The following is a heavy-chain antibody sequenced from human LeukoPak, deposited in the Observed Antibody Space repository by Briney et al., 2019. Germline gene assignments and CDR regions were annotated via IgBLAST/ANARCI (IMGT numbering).Heavy chain of an antibody. D-gene: IGHD4-23*01. CDR2: MSPNSGDT. CDR3: ARDGVTAQDYGMDV. Sequence: GASVKVSCRASGYTFTSYDFNWVRQATGQRPEWMGWMSPNSGDTGYAQKFQDRVTMTRNTSISTAYMELSSLRSDDTAVYYCARDGVTAQDYGMDVWGQGTTVTVSS. J-gene: IGHJ6*02. CDR1: GYTFTSYD. V-gene: IGHV1-8*01.